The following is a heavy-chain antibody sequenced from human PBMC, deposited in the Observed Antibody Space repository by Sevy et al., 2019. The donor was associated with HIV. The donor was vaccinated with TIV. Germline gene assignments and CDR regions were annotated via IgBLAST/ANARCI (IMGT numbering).Heavy chain of an antibody. V-gene: IGHV3-49*04. CDR2: IRSKAYGGTT. CDR1: GFTFGDYA. J-gene: IGHJ4*02. CDR3: TRDLAAARRPVPFDY. Sequence: GESLKISCTASGFTFGDYAMSWVRQAPGKGLEWVGFIRSKAYGGTTEYAASVKGRFTISRDDSKSIAYLQMNSLKTEDTAVYYCTRDLAAARRPVPFDYWGQGTLVTVSS. D-gene: IGHD6-6*01.